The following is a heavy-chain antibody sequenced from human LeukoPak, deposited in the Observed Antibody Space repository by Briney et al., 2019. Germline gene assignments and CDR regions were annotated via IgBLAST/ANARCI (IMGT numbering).Heavy chain of an antibody. V-gene: IGHV1-8*03. CDR2: MNPISGNT. D-gene: IGHD3-3*01. J-gene: IGHJ4*02. CDR1: GYTFTSYD. CDR3: AREGDYDFWSGYYKYYFDY. Sequence: ASVRVSCKDSGYTFTSYDINWVRQATGQGLEWMGWMNPISGNTGYAQKFQGRVTITRNTSISTAYMELSSLRSEDTAVYYCAREGDYDFWSGYYKYYFDYWGQGTLVTVSS.